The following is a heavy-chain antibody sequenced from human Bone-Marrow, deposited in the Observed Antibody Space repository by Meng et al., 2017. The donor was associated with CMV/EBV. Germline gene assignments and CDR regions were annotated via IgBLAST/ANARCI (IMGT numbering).Heavy chain of an antibody. D-gene: IGHD4-23*01. J-gene: IGHJ4*02. Sequence: GGFLRFSCAASGFTFTDYYMSWPRQAPGKGLEWISYISVTGTTIYYADSVKGRFTISRDNAKNSVYLQMDSLRAEDTAVYYCARDSGGNPFDYWGQGILVTVSS. V-gene: IGHV3-11*04. CDR2: ISVTGTTI. CDR1: GFTFTDYY. CDR3: ARDSGGNPFDY.